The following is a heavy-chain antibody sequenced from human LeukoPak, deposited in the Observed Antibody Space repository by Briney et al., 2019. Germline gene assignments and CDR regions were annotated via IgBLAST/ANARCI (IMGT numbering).Heavy chain of an antibody. CDR1: GFTFSSYW. V-gene: IGHV3-74*01. CDR2: INPGGSSI. D-gene: IGHD1-14*01. CDR3: ARSNQADDY. Sequence: TGGSLRLSCAASGFTFSSYWMHWVRQVSGKGLVWVARINPGGSSITYADSVKGRFTISRDNAKNTLYLQMDSLRAEDTGVYYCARSNQADDYWGQGTLVTVSS. J-gene: IGHJ4*02.